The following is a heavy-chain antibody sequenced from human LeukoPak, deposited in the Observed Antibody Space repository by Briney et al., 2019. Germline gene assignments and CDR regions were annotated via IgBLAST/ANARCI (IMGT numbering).Heavy chain of an antibody. J-gene: IGHJ4*02. Sequence: GASVKVSCKASGYTFTSYGISWVRQAPGQGLEWMGWISAYNGNTDYAQKLQGRVTMTTDTSTSTAYMELRSLRSDDTAVYYCARGGHGITMVRGDFDYWGQGTLVTVSS. V-gene: IGHV1-18*04. CDR2: ISAYNGNT. CDR1: GYTFTSYG. D-gene: IGHD3-10*01. CDR3: ARGGHGITMVRGDFDY.